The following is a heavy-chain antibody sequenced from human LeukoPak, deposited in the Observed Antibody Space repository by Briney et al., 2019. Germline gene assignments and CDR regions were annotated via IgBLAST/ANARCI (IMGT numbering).Heavy chain of an antibody. Sequence: SVKVSCKASGGTFSSYAISRVRRAPGQGLEWMGGIIPIFGTANYAQKFQGIVTITTDESTSTAYMELSSLRSEDTAVYYCARTPRSPWNNWFDPWGQGTLVTVSS. D-gene: IGHD1-14*01. J-gene: IGHJ5*02. CDR2: IIPIFGTA. CDR1: GGTFSSYA. V-gene: IGHV1-69*05. CDR3: ARTPRSPWNNWFDP.